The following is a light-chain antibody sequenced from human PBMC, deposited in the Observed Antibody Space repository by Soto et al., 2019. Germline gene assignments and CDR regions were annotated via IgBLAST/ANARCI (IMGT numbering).Light chain of an antibody. CDR1: SSNIGNKY. Sequence: QSVLTQPPSVSAAPGQKVTISCFGSSSNIGNKYVSWYQQFPGTAPKLLIYDDNKRPSGIPDRFSGSKSGTSATLGITGLQTGDEADYYCGTWDSSLNVWMFGGGTKLTVL. V-gene: IGLV1-51*02. CDR3: GTWDSSLNVWM. J-gene: IGLJ3*02. CDR2: DDN.